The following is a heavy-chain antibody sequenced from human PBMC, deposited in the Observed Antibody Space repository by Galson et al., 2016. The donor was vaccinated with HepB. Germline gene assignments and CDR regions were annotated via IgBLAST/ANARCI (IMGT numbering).Heavy chain of an antibody. D-gene: IGHD3-10*01. CDR2: ITNKGGST. Sequence: SLRLSCAASGFTFSSHSMHWVRQTPGKGLEYVAGITNKGGSTFYADSVKGRFTVSRDNSENMVFLQMSSLRPADTAMYYCVKGTGAYGSGKDYWGRGTPVTVSS. J-gene: IGHJ2*01. CDR3: VKGTGAYGSGKDY. V-gene: IGHV3-64D*06. CDR1: GFTFSSHS.